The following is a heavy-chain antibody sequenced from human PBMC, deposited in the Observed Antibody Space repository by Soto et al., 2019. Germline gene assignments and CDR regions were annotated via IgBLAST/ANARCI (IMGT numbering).Heavy chain of an antibody. J-gene: IGHJ5*02. CDR2: IYYSGST. CDR1: GDSISTYY. Sequence: SETLSLTCTVSGDSISTYYWSWIRQPPGKGLEWIGYIYYSGSTNYNPSLKSRVTIPVDTSKNQFSLKLSSVTAADTAVYYCARVARRWFDPWGQGTLVTVSS. CDR3: ARVARRWFDP. V-gene: IGHV4-59*01.